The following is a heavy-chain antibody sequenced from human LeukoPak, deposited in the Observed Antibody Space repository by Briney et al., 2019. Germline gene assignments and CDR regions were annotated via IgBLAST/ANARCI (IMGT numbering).Heavy chain of an antibody. Sequence: PGGSLRLSCAASGFTFSSYAMHWVRQAPGKGLEWVAVISYDGRNKYYRDSVKGRFTISRDNSKNVLYLQMNSLRAEDTAVYYCARSRGDGSGYYYYYFDYWGQGTLVTVSS. CDR2: ISYDGRNK. D-gene: IGHD3-22*01. J-gene: IGHJ4*02. CDR3: ARSRGDGSGYYYYYFDY. V-gene: IGHV3-30*04. CDR1: GFTFSSYA.